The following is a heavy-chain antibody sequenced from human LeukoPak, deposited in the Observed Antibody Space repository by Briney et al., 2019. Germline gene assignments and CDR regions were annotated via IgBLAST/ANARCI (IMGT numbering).Heavy chain of an antibody. CDR3: ARGEDWSYSNYDLLDY. J-gene: IGHJ4*02. D-gene: IGHD4-11*01. CDR2: IKYDGSYT. V-gene: IGHV3-7*01. CDR1: GFTFSNHS. Sequence: GGSLRLSCVASGFTFSNHSLHWVRQAPGKGLEWLANIKYDGSYTYYVDSVKVRFTISRDNAKNSLYLQMSSLRAEDTAVYYCARGEDWSYSNYDLLDYWGQGTLVTVPS.